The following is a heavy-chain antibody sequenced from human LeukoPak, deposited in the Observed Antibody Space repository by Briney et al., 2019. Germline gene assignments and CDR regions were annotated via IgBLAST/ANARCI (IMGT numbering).Heavy chain of an antibody. CDR1: GYTLTELS. J-gene: IGHJ4*02. V-gene: IGHV1-24*01. D-gene: IGHD5-18*01. CDR2: FDPEDGET. CDR3: ATDKAGSMRYSYGFDY. Sequence: GASVKVSCKVSGYTLTELSMHWVRQAPGKGLEWMGGFDPEDGETIYAQKFQGRVTMTEDTSTDTAYMELSSLRSEDTAVYYCATDKAGSMRYSYGFDYWGQGTLVTVSS.